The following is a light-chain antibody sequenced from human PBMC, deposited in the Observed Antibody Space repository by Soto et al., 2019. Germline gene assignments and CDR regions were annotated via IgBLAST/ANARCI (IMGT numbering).Light chain of an antibody. CDR1: QSVRSY. J-gene: IGKJ3*01. CDR2: NAS. Sequence: EIVLTQSPATLSLSPGERATLSCMASQSVRSYLAWYQQKPGQAPRLLIYNASKSATGTPARFSGSGSGTDFTLTICSLESEDSAVYYCQHRGNRPGFTFGPRTKVEIK. CDR3: QHRGNRPGFT. V-gene: IGKV3-11*01.